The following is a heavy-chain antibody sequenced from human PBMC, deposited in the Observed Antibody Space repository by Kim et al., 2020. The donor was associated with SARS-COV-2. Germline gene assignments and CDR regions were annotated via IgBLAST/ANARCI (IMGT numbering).Heavy chain of an antibody. Sequence: SETLSLTCTVSGGSISSSSYYWGWIRQPPGKGLEWIGSIYYSGSTYYNPSLKSRVTISVDTSKNQFSLKLSSVTAADTAVYYCAIEPYCSGGSYYAHPDYWGQGTLVTVSS. CDR1: GGSISSSSYY. D-gene: IGHD2-15*01. J-gene: IGHJ4*02. CDR2: IYYSGST. V-gene: IGHV4-39*07. CDR3: AIEPYCSGGSYYAHPDY.